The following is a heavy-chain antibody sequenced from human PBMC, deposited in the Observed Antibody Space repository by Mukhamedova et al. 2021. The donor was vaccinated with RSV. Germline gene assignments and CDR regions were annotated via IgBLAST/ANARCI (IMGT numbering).Heavy chain of an antibody. CDR3: ARQEQNYYDSSGYVPFVL. V-gene: IGHV5-51*01. CDR2: IYPGDSDT. J-gene: IGHJ2*01. Sequence: GIIYPGDSDTRYSPSFQGQVTISADKSISTAYLQWSSLKASDTAMYYCARQEQNYYDSSGYVPFVLWGRGTLVTVSS. D-gene: IGHD3-22*01.